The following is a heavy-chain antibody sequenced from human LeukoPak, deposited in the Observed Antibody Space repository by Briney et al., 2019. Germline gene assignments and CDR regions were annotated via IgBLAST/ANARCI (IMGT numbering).Heavy chain of an antibody. Sequence: PGGSLRLSCSASRFTFSSYAMSWVRQAPGKGLEWVSAISGSGGSTYYADSVKGRFTISRDNSKNTLYLQMNSLRAEDTAVYYCAKDAVMVRGVIIILDYWGQGTLVTVSS. J-gene: IGHJ4*02. CDR3: AKDAVMVRGVIIILDY. V-gene: IGHV3-23*01. CDR2: ISGSGGST. D-gene: IGHD3-10*01. CDR1: RFTFSSYA.